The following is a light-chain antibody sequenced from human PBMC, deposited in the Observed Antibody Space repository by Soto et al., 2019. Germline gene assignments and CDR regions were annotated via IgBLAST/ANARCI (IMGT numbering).Light chain of an antibody. Sequence: DIQMTQSPSTLSASIGDRVTITCRASQSINKWLAWHQRKPGKVPKLLIYAASTLQSGVPSRFSGSGSGTDFTLTISSLQPEDVATYYCQKCKIAPFTFGGGTKVDIK. V-gene: IGKV1-27*01. J-gene: IGKJ4*01. CDR3: QKCKIAPFT. CDR1: QSINKW. CDR2: AAS.